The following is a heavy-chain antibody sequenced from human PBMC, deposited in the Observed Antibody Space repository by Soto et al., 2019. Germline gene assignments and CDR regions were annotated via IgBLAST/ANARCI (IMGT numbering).Heavy chain of an antibody. J-gene: IGHJ4*02. Sequence: QVQLVESGGGVGQPGRSLRLSCAASGFTFSPYTMHWVRQTPGKGLEWVAVISYDGSDKNYADPVRGRFTISRDNSKNTLCLQMNSLRAEDTALYYCARGGGFCGADCYKGGIDYWGQGALVTVSS. CDR2: ISYDGSDK. CDR3: ARGGGFCGADCYKGGIDY. D-gene: IGHD2-21*02. CDR1: GFTFSPYT. V-gene: IGHV3-30-3*01.